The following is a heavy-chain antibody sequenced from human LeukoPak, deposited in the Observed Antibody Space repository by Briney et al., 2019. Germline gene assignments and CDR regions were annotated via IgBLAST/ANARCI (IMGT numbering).Heavy chain of an antibody. D-gene: IGHD3-3*01. J-gene: IGHJ4*02. CDR3: AAVLRFLEWSHEDFDY. Sequence: GGSLRLSCAASGFTVSSNYMSWVRQAPGKGLEWVSVIYSGGSTYYADSVKGRFTISRHNSKNTLYLQMNSLRAEDTAVYYCAAVLRFLEWSHEDFDYWGQGTLVTVSS. CDR2: IYSGGST. CDR1: GFTVSSNY. V-gene: IGHV3-53*04.